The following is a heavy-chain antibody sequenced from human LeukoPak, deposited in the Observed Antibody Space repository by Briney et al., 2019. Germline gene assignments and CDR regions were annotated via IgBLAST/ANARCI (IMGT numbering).Heavy chain of an antibody. V-gene: IGHV1-18*01. CDR2: ISAYNGNT. Sequence: ASVKVSCKASGYTFTSYGISWVRQAPGQGLEWMGWISAYNGNTNYAQKLQGRVTMTTDTSTSTAYMELRSLRFDDTAVYYCARDARSSSWEEYFQHWGQGTLVTVSS. J-gene: IGHJ1*01. CDR1: GYTFTSYG. CDR3: ARDARSSSWEEYFQH. D-gene: IGHD6-13*01.